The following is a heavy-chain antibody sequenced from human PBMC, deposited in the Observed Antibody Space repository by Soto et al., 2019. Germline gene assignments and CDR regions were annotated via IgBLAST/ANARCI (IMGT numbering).Heavy chain of an antibody. J-gene: IGHJ4*02. CDR3: AKGGQQLGGGYFDY. V-gene: IGHV3-23*01. D-gene: IGHD6-13*01. CDR2: ISGSGSNT. Sequence: EVQLLESGGGLVQPGGSLRLSCAASGFTFSSYAMSWVRQAPGKGLEWVSAISGSGSNTYYADSVKGRFTISRDNSKNTLYLQMNSLRAEDTAVYYCAKGGQQLGGGYFDYWGQGTLVTVSS. CDR1: GFTFSSYA.